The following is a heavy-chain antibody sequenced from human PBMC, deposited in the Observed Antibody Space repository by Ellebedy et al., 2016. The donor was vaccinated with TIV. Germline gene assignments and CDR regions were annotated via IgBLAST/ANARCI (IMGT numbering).Heavy chain of an antibody. V-gene: IGHV5-10-1*01. CDR1: GHTLMELS. Sequence: ASVKVSCKVSGHTLMELSMHWVRQAPGKGLEWMGRIDPSDSYTNYSPSFQGHVTISADKSINTAYLQWSSLKASDTAMYYCARRDYWGQGTLVTVSS. CDR3: ARRDY. J-gene: IGHJ4*02. CDR2: IDPSDSYT.